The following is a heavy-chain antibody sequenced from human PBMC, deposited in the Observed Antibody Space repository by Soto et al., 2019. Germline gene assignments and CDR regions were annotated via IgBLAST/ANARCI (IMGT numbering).Heavy chain of an antibody. V-gene: IGHV3-23*01. CDR2: SSGSGGNT. CDR1: GFTFSRFA. J-gene: IGHJ4*02. CDR3: ASGFSAGKCSPPDF. Sequence: QAGGSLRLSXAAYGFTFSRFAMSWVSQAPVKGLDWVSASSGSGGNTYTADAVNGRFTIIRDNSKNTLYLQMSSLGAEDTAGYYCASGFSAGKCSPPDFWGQGSLVTVSS. D-gene: IGHD6-13*01.